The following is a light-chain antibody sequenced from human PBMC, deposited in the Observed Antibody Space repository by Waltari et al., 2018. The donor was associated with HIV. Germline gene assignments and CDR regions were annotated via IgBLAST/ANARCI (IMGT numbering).Light chain of an antibody. CDR3: QSYDSSLSAPVV. Sequence: QSVLTQPPSVSGAPGQRVTISCTGSSSNIGAGYDVHWYQQLPGTAPKLLIYGNSTRPSGVPDRFSGSKSGTSASLAITGLQAEDEADYYCQSYDSSLSAPVVVGGGTKLTVL. CDR2: GNS. CDR1: SSNIGAGYD. J-gene: IGLJ2*01. V-gene: IGLV1-40*01.